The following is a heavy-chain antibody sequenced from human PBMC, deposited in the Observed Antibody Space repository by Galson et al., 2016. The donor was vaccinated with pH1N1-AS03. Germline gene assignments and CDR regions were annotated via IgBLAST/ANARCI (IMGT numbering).Heavy chain of an antibody. CDR3: ARGGGVATVPLALDR. J-gene: IGHJ5*02. V-gene: IGHV4-59*01. CDR1: GDSTNNYY. CDR2: ISYTGGA. D-gene: IGHD3-16*01. Sequence: SETLSLTCNVSGDSTNNYYWHWIRQAPGKGLEWIGYISYTGGANYNPSLKSQVIISVDTSKNQFSLQLSSVTAADTAIFYCARGGGVATVPLALDRWGQGTLVTVSS.